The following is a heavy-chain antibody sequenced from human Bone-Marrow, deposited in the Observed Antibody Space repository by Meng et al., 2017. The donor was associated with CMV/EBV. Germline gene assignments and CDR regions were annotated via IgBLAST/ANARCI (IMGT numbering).Heavy chain of an antibody. V-gene: IGHV3-21*01. CDR2: ISGSSSYI. D-gene: IGHD2-8*01. CDR1: GFTFSSFT. J-gene: IGHJ5*02. CDR3: ARDAVYAIMTS. Sequence: GESLKISCAASGFTFSSFTMNWVRQAPGKGLEWVSSISGSSSYIYYADSVKGRFTISRDNAKNSLYLQMHSLRAEDTAVYYCARDAVYAIMTSWGQGTLVTVSS.